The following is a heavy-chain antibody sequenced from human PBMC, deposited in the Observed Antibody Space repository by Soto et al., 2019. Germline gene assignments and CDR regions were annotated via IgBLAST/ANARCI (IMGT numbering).Heavy chain of an antibody. CDR2: ISGSGGST. D-gene: IGHD2-2*01. V-gene: IGHV3-23*01. Sequence: PGGSLRLSCAASGFTFSSCAMSWVRQAPGKGLEWVSAISGSGGSTYYADSVKGRFTISRDNSKNTLYLQMNSLRAEDTAVYYCAKTDVRLYQLPRLNWFDPWGQGTLVTVSS. CDR1: GFTFSSCA. J-gene: IGHJ5*02. CDR3: AKTDVRLYQLPRLNWFDP.